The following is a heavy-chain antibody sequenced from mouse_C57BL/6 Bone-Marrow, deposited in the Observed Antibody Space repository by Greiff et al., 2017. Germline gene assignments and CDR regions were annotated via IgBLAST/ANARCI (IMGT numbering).Heavy chain of an antibody. CDR3: ARGIYYSYDWFAY. D-gene: IGHD2-12*01. CDR2: INPTTGGT. V-gene: IGHV1-42*01. Sequence: EVKLQEPGPELVKPGASVKISCKASGYSFTGYYMNWVKQSPEKSLEWIGEINPTTGGTTYNQKFKAKATLTVDKSSSTAYMQLKSLTSEDSAVYYGARGIYYSYDWFAYWGQGTLVTVSA. J-gene: IGHJ3*01. CDR1: GYSFTGYY.